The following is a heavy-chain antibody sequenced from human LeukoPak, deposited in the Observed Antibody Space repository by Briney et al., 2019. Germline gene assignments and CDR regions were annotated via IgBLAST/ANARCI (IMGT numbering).Heavy chain of an antibody. CDR3: ARGDYDFWSGYSQDAFGI. V-gene: IGHV4-59*01. CDR2: IYYSGST. Sequence: SETLSLTCTVSGGSISSYYWSWIRQPPGKGLEWIGYIYYSGSTNYNPSLKSRVTISVDTSKNQFSLKLSSVTAADTAVYYCARGDYDFWSGYSQDAFGIWGQGTMVTVSS. J-gene: IGHJ3*02. D-gene: IGHD3-3*01. CDR1: GGSISSYY.